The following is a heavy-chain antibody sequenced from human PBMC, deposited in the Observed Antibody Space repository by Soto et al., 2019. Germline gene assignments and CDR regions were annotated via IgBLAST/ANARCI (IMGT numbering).Heavy chain of an antibody. J-gene: IGHJ3*02. Sequence: ESGGGVVQPGRSLRLSCAASGFTFSNYGMHWVRQAPGKGLEWVAVIWYDGSNTYFADSVKGRFTISKHNSKNTLFLQMNSLRAEDTAVYYCARDIGDHTSRWTDAFDIWGQGTMVTVSS. CDR2: IWYDGSNT. CDR1: GFTFSNYG. D-gene: IGHD6-13*01. V-gene: IGHV3-33*01. CDR3: ARDIGDHTSRWTDAFDI.